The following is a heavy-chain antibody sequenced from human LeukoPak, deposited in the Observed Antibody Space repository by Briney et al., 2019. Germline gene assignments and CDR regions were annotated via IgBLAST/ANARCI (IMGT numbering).Heavy chain of an antibody. CDR1: GYSFTSHN. Sequence: ASVKVTCKTSGYSFTSHNINWVRQATGQGLEWMGWVSPSSDNTAYAQKFQGRVTMTRDTSISTAYMELSSLASEDAAVYYCARGHPGYASGWPDYWGQGALVTVSS. CDR2: VSPSSDNT. V-gene: IGHV1-8*02. J-gene: IGHJ4*02. CDR3: ARGHPGYASGWPDY. D-gene: IGHD6-19*01.